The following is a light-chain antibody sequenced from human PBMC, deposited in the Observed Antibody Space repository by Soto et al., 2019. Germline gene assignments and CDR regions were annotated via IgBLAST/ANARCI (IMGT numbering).Light chain of an antibody. Sequence: EIVLTQSPGTLSLSPGERATLSCRASQSVSSSYLAWYQQKPGQAPRLLIYRTSNRATGIPDRFSGSGSGTGFTLTISRLEPEDFAVYWCQQYDSSPRPFGQGTKVEIK. V-gene: IGKV3-20*01. CDR3: QQYDSSPRP. J-gene: IGKJ1*01. CDR1: QSVSSSY. CDR2: RTS.